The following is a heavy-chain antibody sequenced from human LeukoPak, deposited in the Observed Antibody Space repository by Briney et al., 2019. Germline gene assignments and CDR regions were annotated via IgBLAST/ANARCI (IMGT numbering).Heavy chain of an antibody. CDR3: ARTTEGYCRGRSCYSYYYYMDV. V-gene: IGHV4-39*07. CDR1: VGSISSSGYY. Sequence: PSETLSLTCSVSVGSISSSGYYWGWIRQPPGKGLQWIGEINHSGSTNYNPSLKSRVTISVDTSKNQFSLKLSSVTAADTAVYYCARTTEGYCRGRSCYSYYYYMDVWGKGTTVTVSS. CDR2: INHSGST. D-gene: IGHD2-15*01. J-gene: IGHJ6*03.